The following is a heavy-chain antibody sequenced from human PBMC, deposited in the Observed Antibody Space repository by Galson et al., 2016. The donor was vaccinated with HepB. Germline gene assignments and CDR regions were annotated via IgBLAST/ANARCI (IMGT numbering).Heavy chain of an antibody. V-gene: IGHV4-39*01. CDR1: GGSISDSASY. CDR3: ATYSCYGSGTYYKGWFDP. J-gene: IGHJ5*02. CDR2: IYYSGNT. Sequence: SETLSLTCTVSGGSISDSASYCGWIRQPPGKGLEWIGSIYYSGNTYYNPSLKSRVTISVDTSKNQFSLKLSSVTAADTAVYYCATYSCYGSGTYYKGWFDPWGQGTLVTVSS. D-gene: IGHD3-10*01.